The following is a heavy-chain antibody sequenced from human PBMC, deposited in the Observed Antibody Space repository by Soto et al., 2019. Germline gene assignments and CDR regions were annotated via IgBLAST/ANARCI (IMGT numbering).Heavy chain of an antibody. CDR3: AKEGDCYGGSCPLDY. J-gene: IGHJ4*02. CDR1: GGSISSSNW. V-gene: IGHV4-4*02. CDR2: VYPTGST. Sequence: QVQLQESGPGLVKPSGTLSLTYAVSGGSISSSNWWTWVRQPPGEGLEWIGEVYPTGSTKYNPSLRSRVAILLDKSKNQFSLRLTSVTAADTAVYYCAKEGDCYGGSCPLDYWGQGILVTVSP. D-gene: IGHD2-15*01.